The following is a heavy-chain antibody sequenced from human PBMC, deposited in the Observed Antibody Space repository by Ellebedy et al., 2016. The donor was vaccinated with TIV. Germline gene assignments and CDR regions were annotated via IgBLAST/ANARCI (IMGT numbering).Heavy chain of an antibody. V-gene: IGHV4-34*10. D-gene: IGHD1-26*01. CDR1: GTSFSQYF. CDR3: AMHQKELFDY. CDR2: ISHTGHT. Sequence: MPSETLSLTCAVYGTSFSQYFWTWIRQSPGRGLEWIGEISHTGHTNSNPSLKSRIALSVDTSKNQFSLTVRSVTAADTAVYYCAMHQKELFDYWGPGALISVSS. J-gene: IGHJ4*02.